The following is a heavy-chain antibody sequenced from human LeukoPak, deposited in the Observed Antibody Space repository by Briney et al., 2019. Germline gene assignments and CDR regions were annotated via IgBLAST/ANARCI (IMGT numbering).Heavy chain of an antibody. J-gene: IGHJ6*03. Sequence: GGSLRLSCAASGFTFSTYWMSWVRQAPGKGLEWVTFIRYDGSNKYYADSVKGRFTISRDNSKNTLYLQMNSLRSGDTAVYSCAKDGSGYSSGWATSNSYYYMDVWGKGTTVTVSS. CDR1: GFTFSTYW. D-gene: IGHD6-19*01. CDR2: IRYDGSNK. V-gene: IGHV3-30*02. CDR3: AKDGSGYSSGWATSNSYYYMDV.